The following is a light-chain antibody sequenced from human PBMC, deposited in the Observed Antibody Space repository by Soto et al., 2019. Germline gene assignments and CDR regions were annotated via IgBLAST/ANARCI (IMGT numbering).Light chain of an antibody. V-gene: IGKV1-5*03. Sequence: DIQMTQSPSALSASVGDRVTITCRASQSVSGWLAWYQQKPGRAPKLLIYEASSLEGGVPSRFSGGGSGTEFTLTINNLQPDDSATYFCQQYITYQWTFGQGTKVQIK. CDR2: EAS. CDR3: QQYITYQWT. CDR1: QSVSGW. J-gene: IGKJ1*01.